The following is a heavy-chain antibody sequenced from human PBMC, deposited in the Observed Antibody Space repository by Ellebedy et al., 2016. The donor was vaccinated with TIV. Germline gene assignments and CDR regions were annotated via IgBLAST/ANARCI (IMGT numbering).Heavy chain of an antibody. CDR2: ISASGGGT. CDR3: ATDSPLRCAGNSCFDY. D-gene: IGHD2/OR15-2a*01. CDR1: GFTFSSYA. J-gene: IGHJ4*02. Sequence: ESLKISCAASGFTFSSYAMDWVRQAPGKGLEWVSAISASGGGTYYADSVKGRFTVSRDNSKDTLYLQMTSLRAEDTAVYYCATDSPLRCAGNSCFDYWGQGTLVTVSS. V-gene: IGHV3-23*01.